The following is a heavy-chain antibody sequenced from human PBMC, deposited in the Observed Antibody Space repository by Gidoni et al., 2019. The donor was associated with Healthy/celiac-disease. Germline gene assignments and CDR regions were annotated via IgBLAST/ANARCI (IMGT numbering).Heavy chain of an antibody. J-gene: IGHJ4*02. CDR3: ARQVMVRGVYHFDY. Sequence: QVQLQESGPGLVKPSETLSLTCTVSGGSISSYYWSWIRQPPGKGLEWIGYIYYSGSTNYNPSLKSRVTISVDTSKNQFSLKLSSVTAADTAVYYCARQVMVRGVYHFDYWGQGTLVTVSS. CDR2: IYYSGST. D-gene: IGHD3-10*01. CDR1: GGSISSYY. V-gene: IGHV4-59*08.